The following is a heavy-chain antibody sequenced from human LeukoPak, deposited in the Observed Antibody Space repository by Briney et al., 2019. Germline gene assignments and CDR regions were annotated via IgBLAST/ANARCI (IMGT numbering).Heavy chain of an antibody. CDR1: GFTFSSYA. Sequence: GGSLRLSCAASGFTFSSYAMHWVRQAPGKGLEWVAVISYDGNNKYYADSVKGRFTISRDNAKNSLYLQMNSLRAEDTAVYYCAELGITMIGGVWGKGTTVTISS. V-gene: IGHV3-30-3*02. J-gene: IGHJ6*04. CDR2: ISYDGNNK. CDR3: AELGITMIGGV. D-gene: IGHD3-10*02.